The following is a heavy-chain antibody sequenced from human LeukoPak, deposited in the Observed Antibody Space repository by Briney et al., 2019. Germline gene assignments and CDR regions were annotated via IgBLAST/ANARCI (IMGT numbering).Heavy chain of an antibody. D-gene: IGHD4-17*01. CDR1: GFDFSSSG. Sequence: PGGSLRLSCAASGFDFSSSGMNWVRQTPRKGLEWVSYISNSGSTMYYADSVKGRFTISRDNAKTSLYLQMNGLGVEDTAVYFCARVHAYGAFDYWGQGILVTVSS. J-gene: IGHJ4*02. CDR3: ARVHAYGAFDY. CDR2: ISNSGSTM. V-gene: IGHV3-48*04.